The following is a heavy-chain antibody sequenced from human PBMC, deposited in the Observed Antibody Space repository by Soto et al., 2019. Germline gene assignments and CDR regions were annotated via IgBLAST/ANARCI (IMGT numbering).Heavy chain of an antibody. V-gene: IGHV1-18*04. CDR1: GYTFTSYG. J-gene: IGHJ5*02. CDR3: ARDRAVASRNWFDP. D-gene: IGHD6-19*01. CDR2: ISAYNGNT. Sequence: ASVKVSCKASGYTFTSYGISWVRQAPGQGLEWMGWISAYNGNTNYAQKLQGRVTMTTDTSTSTAYMGLRSLRSDDTAVYYCARDRAVASRNWFDPWGQGTLVTVSS.